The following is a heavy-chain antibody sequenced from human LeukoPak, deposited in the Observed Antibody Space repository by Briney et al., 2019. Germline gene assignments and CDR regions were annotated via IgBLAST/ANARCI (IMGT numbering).Heavy chain of an antibody. CDR3: AREQGSSSSGRYGLDV. Sequence: GASVKVSCKASGYTFISYYIHWVRQAPGQGLEWMGIINPSGGSTSYAQKFQGRVTMTRDTSTSIVYMELSSLRSEDTAVYYCAREQGSSSSGRYGLDVWGQGTTVTVSS. D-gene: IGHD6-6*01. J-gene: IGHJ6*02. V-gene: IGHV1-46*01. CDR2: INPSGGST. CDR1: GYTFISYY.